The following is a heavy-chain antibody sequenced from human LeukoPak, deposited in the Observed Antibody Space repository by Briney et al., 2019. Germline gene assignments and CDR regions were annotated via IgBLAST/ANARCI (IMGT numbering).Heavy chain of an antibody. CDR2: INPSGGST. J-gene: IGHJ5*02. CDR1: GYTFTSYY. D-gene: IGHD5-18*01. CDR3: ARALPHRRLMDTTMEQHWFDP. V-gene: IGHV1-46*01. Sequence: ASVKVSCKASGYTFTSYYMHWVRQAPGQGLEWMGLINPSGGSTRYAQKFQGRVTMTRDMSTSTVYVELSSLRSEDTAVYYCARALPHRRLMDTTMEQHWFDPWGQGTLVTVSS.